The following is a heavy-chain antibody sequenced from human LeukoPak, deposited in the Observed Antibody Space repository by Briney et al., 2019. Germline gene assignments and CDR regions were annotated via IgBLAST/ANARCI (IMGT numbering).Heavy chain of an antibody. CDR1: GYTFTSYG. Sequence: GASVKVSCKASGYTFTSYGISWVRQAPGQGLEWMGWMNPNSGNTGYAQKFQGRVTITRNTSISTAYMELSSLRSEDTAVYYCAINREMATITAVDAFDIWGQGTMVTVSS. CDR2: MNPNSGNT. V-gene: IGHV1-8*03. CDR3: AINREMATITAVDAFDI. J-gene: IGHJ3*02. D-gene: IGHD5-24*01.